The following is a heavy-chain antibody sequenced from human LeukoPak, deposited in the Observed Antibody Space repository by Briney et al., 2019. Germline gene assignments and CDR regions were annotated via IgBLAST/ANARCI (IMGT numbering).Heavy chain of an antibody. CDR1: KFSFSSYA. V-gene: IGHV3-23*01. J-gene: IGHJ4*02. CDR2: ISGSGGST. Sequence: GGSLRLSCAASKFSFSSYAMSWVRQAPGKGLEWVSAISGSGGSTYYADSVKGRFTISRDNSKNTLYLQMNSLRAEDTAVYYCAKDTMVRGVIIRDFDYWGQGTLVTVSS. D-gene: IGHD3-10*01. CDR3: AKDTMVRGVIIRDFDY.